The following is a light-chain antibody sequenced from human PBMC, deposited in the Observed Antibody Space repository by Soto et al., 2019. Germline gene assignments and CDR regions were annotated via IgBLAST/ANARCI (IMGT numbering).Light chain of an antibody. CDR3: MQALHPLT. J-gene: IGKJ4*01. CDR2: LGS. CDR1: QSLLHSNGYNY. V-gene: IGKV2-28*01. Sequence: DIVMTQSPLSLPVTPGEPASISCRSSQSLLHSNGYNYLDWYLQKPGQSPQLLIYLGSNRASGVPDRFSGSGSGTDFTLKISRVEAEDVGVYYCMQALHPLTCGGGTKVEIK.